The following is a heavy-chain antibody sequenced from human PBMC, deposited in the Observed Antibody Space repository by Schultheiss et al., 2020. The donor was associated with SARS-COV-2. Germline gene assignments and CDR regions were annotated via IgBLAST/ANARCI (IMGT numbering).Heavy chain of an antibody. CDR2: IYTSGST. J-gene: IGHJ4*02. CDR1: GGSISSSSYY. Sequence: SQTLSLTCTVSGGSISSSSYYWGWIRQPPGTGLKWIGRIYTSGSTNYNPSLKSRVTISVDTSKNQFSLKLSSVTAADTAVYYCAQERYGDYGGLDYWGQGTLVTVYS. D-gene: IGHD4-17*01. V-gene: IGHV4-61*02. CDR3: AQERYGDYGGLDY.